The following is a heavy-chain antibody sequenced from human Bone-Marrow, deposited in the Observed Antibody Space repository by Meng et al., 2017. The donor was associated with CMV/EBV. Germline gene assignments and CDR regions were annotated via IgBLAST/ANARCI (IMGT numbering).Heavy chain of an antibody. Sequence: GGSLRLSCAASGFTFSSYSMNWVRQAPGKGLEWVSSISSSSSYIYYADSVKGRFTISRDNAKNSLYLQMNSLRAEDTAVYYCARGLAGYCSSTSCLGHYWGQGTLVTVSS. V-gene: IGHV3-21*01. CDR3: ARGLAGYCSSTSCLGHY. CDR2: ISSSSSYI. D-gene: IGHD2-2*01. CDR1: GFTFSSYS. J-gene: IGHJ4*02.